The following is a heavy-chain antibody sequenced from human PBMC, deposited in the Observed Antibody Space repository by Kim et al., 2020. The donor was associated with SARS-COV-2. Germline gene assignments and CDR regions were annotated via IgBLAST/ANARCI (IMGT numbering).Heavy chain of an antibody. CDR3: ARASPRIAAAGIDY. Sequence: QQFLGRVTMTRDTSTSTVYMELSSLRSEDTAVYYCARASPRIAAAGIDYWGQGTLVTVSS. V-gene: IGHV1-46*01. J-gene: IGHJ4*02. D-gene: IGHD6-13*01.